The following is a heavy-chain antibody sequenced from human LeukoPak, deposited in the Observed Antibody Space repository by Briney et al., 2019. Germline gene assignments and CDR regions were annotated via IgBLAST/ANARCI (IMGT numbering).Heavy chain of an antibody. CDR2: INPNSGGT. V-gene: IGHV1-2*02. J-gene: IGHJ4*02. D-gene: IGHD3-10*01. CDR1: GYTFSDYY. Sequence: ASVKVSCKASGYTFSDYYMHWVRQAPGQGLEWMGWINPNSGGTTYAQKFQGRVTMTRDTSISTAYMELSRLRSDDTAVYYRARVNYYGSGSYPRWGQGTLVTVSS. CDR3: ARVNYYGSGSYPR.